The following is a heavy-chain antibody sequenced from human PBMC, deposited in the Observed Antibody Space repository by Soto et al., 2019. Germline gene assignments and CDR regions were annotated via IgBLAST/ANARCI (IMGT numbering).Heavy chain of an antibody. V-gene: IGHV3-9*01. Sequence: EVQLVESGGGLVQPGRSLRLSCAASGFTFDDYAMHWVRQAPGKGLEWVSGISWNSGSIGYADSVKGRFTISRDNAKNSLYLQMNRLRAEDTALYYCAKDMGSGSGSYIDAFDIWGQGTMVTVSS. CDR1: GFTFDDYA. CDR3: AKDMGSGSGSYIDAFDI. J-gene: IGHJ3*02. CDR2: ISWNSGSI. D-gene: IGHD3-10*01.